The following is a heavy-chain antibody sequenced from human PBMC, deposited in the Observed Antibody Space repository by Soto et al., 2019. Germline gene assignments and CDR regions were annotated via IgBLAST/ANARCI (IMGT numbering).Heavy chain of an antibody. CDR1: GFTFTNYA. CDR2: VSGSGVST. D-gene: IGHD3-10*01. Sequence: EVHLLESGGGLVQPGGSLRLSCAASGFTFTNYAMSWVRQAPGEGLEWVSSVSGSGVSTYYADSVKGRLTISRDNAKNTLFLQMNSLRAQDTAVYYCAYQYREVYDSGNYPPCWGQGALVTVFS. J-gene: IGHJ4*02. V-gene: IGHV3-23*01. CDR3: AYQYREVYDSGNYPPC.